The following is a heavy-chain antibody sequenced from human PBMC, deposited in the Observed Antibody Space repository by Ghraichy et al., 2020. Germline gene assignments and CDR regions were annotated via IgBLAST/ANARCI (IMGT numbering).Heavy chain of an antibody. Sequence: GGSLRLSCAASGFRFSSFAMHWVRRAPGKGREWVAVVSYDGSNTYYADSVKGRFTLSRDNFKNNLFLQMSSLRVEDTAVYYCVRDGYTSSSSPYFFNGMDVWGQGTTVTVS. CDR1: GFRFSSFA. V-gene: IGHV3-30-3*01. CDR3: VRDGYTSSSSPYFFNGMDV. J-gene: IGHJ6*02. CDR2: VSYDGSNT. D-gene: IGHD6-6*01.